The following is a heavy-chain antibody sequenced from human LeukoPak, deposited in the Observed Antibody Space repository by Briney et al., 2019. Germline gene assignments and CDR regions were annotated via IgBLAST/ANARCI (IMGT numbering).Heavy chain of an antibody. V-gene: IGHV1-18*01. D-gene: IGHD3-22*01. J-gene: IGHJ4*02. CDR3: ARDYYYHSSGYRNNIEY. CDR2: ISVYNANT. Sequence: ASVKVSCKASGYTFSGYGFIWVRQTPGQGLEWLGWISVYNANTHYAQNLQGRVTMTADTSTSTAYMELRSLSSDDTAVYYCARDYYYHSSGYRNNIEYWGQGTLVTVSS. CDR1: GYTFSGYG.